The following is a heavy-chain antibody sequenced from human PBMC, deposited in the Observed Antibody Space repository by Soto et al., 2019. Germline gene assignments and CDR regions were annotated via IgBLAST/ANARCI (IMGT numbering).Heavy chain of an antibody. D-gene: IGHD6-6*01. CDR3: ARDAQYSSSSVVDY. Sequence: PGGSLRLSCAASGFTFSTYTMNWVRQAPGKGLEWVSSISSSSGYIYYADSVKGRFTISRDNAKNSLYLQMNSLRAEDTAVYYCARDAQYSSSSVVDYWGRGTLVTVS. V-gene: IGHV3-21*01. J-gene: IGHJ4*02. CDR1: GFTFSTYT. CDR2: ISSSSGYI.